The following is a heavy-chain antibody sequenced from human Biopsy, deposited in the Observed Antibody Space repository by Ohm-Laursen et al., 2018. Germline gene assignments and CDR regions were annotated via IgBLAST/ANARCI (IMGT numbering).Heavy chain of an antibody. CDR2: INPHSGTT. D-gene: IGHD2-15*01. V-gene: IGHV1-2*02. CDR1: GYTFTGQY. Sequence: ASVKVSCKASGYTFTGQYLHWVRQVPGQGLEWMGWINPHSGTTKFAQDFQGRVAMTRDTSITTAYMELRRLRSDGTAVYYCAKGQDLRGGAEYFQHWGQGALVTVSS. J-gene: IGHJ1*01. CDR3: AKGQDLRGGAEYFQH.